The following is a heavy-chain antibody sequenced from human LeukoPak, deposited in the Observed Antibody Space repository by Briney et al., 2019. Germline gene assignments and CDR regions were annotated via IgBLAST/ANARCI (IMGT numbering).Heavy chain of an antibody. V-gene: IGHV4-61*02. CDR2: IYTSGST. Sequence: SETLSLTCAVSGGSISSGSYYWSWIRQPAGKGLEWIGRIYTSGSTNYNPSLKSRVTISVDTSKNQFSLKLSSVTAADTAVYYCARASDYYHDAFDIWGQGTMVTVSS. CDR3: ARASDYYHDAFDI. J-gene: IGHJ3*02. CDR1: GGSISSGSYY. D-gene: IGHD3-10*01.